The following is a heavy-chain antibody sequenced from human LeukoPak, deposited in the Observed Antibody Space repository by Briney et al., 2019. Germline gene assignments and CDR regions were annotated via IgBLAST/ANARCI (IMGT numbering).Heavy chain of an antibody. D-gene: IGHD6-13*01. J-gene: IGHJ4*02. CDR3: ATATQLVPRTGYFDY. CDR2: IIPIFGTA. Sequence: GASVKVSCKASGGTFSSYAISWVRQAPGQGLEWMGGIIPIFGTANYAQKFQGRVTMTEDTSTDTAYMELSSLRSEDTAVYYCATATQLVPRTGYFDYWGQGTLVTVSS. V-gene: IGHV1-69*06. CDR1: GGTFSSYA.